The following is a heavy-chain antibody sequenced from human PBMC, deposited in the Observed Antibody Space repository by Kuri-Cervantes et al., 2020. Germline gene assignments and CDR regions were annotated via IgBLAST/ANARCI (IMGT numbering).Heavy chain of an antibody. J-gene: IGHJ4*02. CDR3: ARGFDY. Sequence: GESLKISCAASGFTFSSYAMHWVRQAPGKGLEWVAVISYDGSNKYYADSVKGRFTISRDNAKNSLYLQMNSLRAEDTAVCYCARGFDYWGQGTLVTVSS. V-gene: IGHV3-30-3*01. CDR1: GFTFSSYA. CDR2: ISYDGSNK.